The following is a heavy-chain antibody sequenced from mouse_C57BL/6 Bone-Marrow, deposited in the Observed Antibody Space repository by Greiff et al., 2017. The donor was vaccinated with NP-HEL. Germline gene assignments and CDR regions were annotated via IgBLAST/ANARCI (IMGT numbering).Heavy chain of an antibody. Sequence: QSGAELVRPGASVKMSCKASGYTFTSYNMHWVKQTPRQGLEWIGAIYPGNGDTSYNQKFKGKATLTVDKSSSTAYMQLSSLTSEDSAVYFCASPYYGSSYRYFDVWGTGTTVTVSS. CDR2: IYPGNGDT. CDR1: GYTFTSYN. V-gene: IGHV1-12*01. D-gene: IGHD1-1*01. CDR3: ASPYYGSSYRYFDV. J-gene: IGHJ1*03.